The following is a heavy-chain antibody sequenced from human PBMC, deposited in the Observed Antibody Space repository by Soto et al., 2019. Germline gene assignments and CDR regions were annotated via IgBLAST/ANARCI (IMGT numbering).Heavy chain of an antibody. CDR3: ASHFYYDSSGYYPQYYFDY. CDR1: GGTFSSYA. D-gene: IGHD3-22*01. Sequence: SVKVSCKASGGTFSSYAISWVRHAPGQGXEWMGGIIPIFGTANYAQKFQGRVTITADESTSTAYMELSSLKSEDTAVYYCASHFYYDSSGYYPQYYFDYWGQGTLVTVSS. J-gene: IGHJ4*02. V-gene: IGHV1-69*13. CDR2: IIPIFGTA.